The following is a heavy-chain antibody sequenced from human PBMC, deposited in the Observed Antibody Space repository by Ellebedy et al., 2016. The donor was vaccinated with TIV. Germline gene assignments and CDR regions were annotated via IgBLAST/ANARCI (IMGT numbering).Heavy chain of an antibody. CDR2: IYHGGST. CDR1: GYSITTDYY. CDR3: ARVTNGVWSADS. D-gene: IGHD2-8*01. Sequence: SETLSLTCTVSGYSITTDYYWGWIRQPPGKGLEWIGSIYHGGSTYYNPSLESPVTISADTSKNQLSMNLSSATAADTAVYYCARVTNGVWSADSWGQGTLVTFSS. V-gene: IGHV4-38-2*02. J-gene: IGHJ4*02.